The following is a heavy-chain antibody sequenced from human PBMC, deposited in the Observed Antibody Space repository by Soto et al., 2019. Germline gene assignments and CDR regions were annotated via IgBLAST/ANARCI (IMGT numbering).Heavy chain of an antibody. V-gene: IGHV1-2*04. Sequence: GASVKVSCKASGYTFTGYYMHWVRQAPGQGLEWMGWINPNSGGTNYAQKFQGWVTMTRDTSISTAYMELSRLRSDDTAVYYCARSGGLELMDYYGMDVWGQGTTVTVSS. CDR2: INPNSGGT. D-gene: IGHD1-7*01. J-gene: IGHJ6*02. CDR1: GYTFTGYY. CDR3: ARSGGLELMDYYGMDV.